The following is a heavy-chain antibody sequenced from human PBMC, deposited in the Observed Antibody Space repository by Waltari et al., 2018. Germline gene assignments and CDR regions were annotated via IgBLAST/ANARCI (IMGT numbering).Heavy chain of an antibody. D-gene: IGHD3-16*02. Sequence: EVQLVESGGGLVKPGGSLRLSCAASGCPFSSYSMNWVRQAPGKGLEWVSSISSSSSYIYYADSVKGRFTISRDNAKNSLYLQMNSLRAEDTAVYYCAEMITFGGVIVKSYWGQGTLVTVSS. CDR1: GCPFSSYS. J-gene: IGHJ4*02. V-gene: IGHV3-21*01. CDR2: ISSSSSYI. CDR3: AEMITFGGVIVKSY.